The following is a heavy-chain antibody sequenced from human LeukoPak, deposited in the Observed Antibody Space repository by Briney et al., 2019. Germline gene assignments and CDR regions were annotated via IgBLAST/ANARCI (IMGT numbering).Heavy chain of an antibody. J-gene: IGHJ4*02. Sequence: ASVKVSCKASGYTFTGYYMHWVRQAPGQGLEWVGWINPNSDSTNYAQKFQGRVTMTRDTSISTAYMELSRLRSDDTAVYYCARVSGYYGSGVESSWKELDYWGQGTLVTVSS. V-gene: IGHV1-2*02. CDR2: INPNSDST. CDR3: ARVSGYYGSGVESSWKELDY. CDR1: GYTFTGYY. D-gene: IGHD3-10*01.